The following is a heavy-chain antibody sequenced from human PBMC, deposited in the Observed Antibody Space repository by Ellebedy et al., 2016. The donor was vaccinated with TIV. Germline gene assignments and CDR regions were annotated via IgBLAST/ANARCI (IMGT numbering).Heavy chain of an antibody. Sequence: GESLKISCAASGFTFDTDAMTWVRQAPGKGLEWVSGISGSGDTTYYAESVKGRFTISRDNSKNTLYLQMNSLRAEDTAVYYCAKGTVGATNDPDYWGQGTLVTVSS. J-gene: IGHJ4*02. CDR2: ISGSGDTT. D-gene: IGHD1-26*01. CDR1: GFTFDTDA. V-gene: IGHV3-23*01. CDR3: AKGTVGATNDPDY.